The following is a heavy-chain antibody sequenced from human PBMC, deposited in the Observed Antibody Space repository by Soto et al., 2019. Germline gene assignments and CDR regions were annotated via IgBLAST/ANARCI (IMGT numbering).Heavy chain of an antibody. CDR3: AHHPSYGLAPYSFDS. V-gene: IGHV2-5*02. CDR1: GFSLSTSGVG. D-gene: IGHD3-10*01. CDR2: MYWDDDK. Sequence: QITLKESGPTLVKPTQPLTLTCTFSGFSLSTSGVGVGWIRQPPGKALEGLAVMYWDDDKPSSPSLKSRLTITMDTSKSQVVLTMTNMDPVDTATYYCAHHPSYGLAPYSFDSWGQGILVTVSS. J-gene: IGHJ4*02.